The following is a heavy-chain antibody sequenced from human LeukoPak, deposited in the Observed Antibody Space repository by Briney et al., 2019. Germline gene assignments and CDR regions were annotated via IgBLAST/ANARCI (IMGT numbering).Heavy chain of an antibody. J-gene: IGHJ6*02. Sequence: GGSLRLSCAASGFTFDDYAMHWVRQAPGKGLEWVSGISWNSGSIGYADSVKGRFTISRDNAKNSLYLQMNSLRAEDTALYYCAKEAGYYHYYYYGMDVWGQGTTVTVSS. V-gene: IGHV3-9*01. CDR3: AKEAGYYHYYYYGMDV. D-gene: IGHD3-9*01. CDR1: GFTFDDYA. CDR2: ISWNSGSI.